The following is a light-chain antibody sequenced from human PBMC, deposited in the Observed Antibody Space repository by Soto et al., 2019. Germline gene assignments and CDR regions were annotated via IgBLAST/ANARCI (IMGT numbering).Light chain of an antibody. J-gene: IGKJ2*01. CDR1: QSVTSN. CDR3: QQRFTWYT. CDR2: DIV. V-gene: IGKV3-11*01. Sequence: EIVLTQSPGTLSLSPGERATLSCTASQSVTSNLAWYQQKPGQSPRLLIYDIVIRATGIPARFGGSGSGTDFTLTISSLEPEDSAVYYCQQRFTWYTFGQGTKVDIK.